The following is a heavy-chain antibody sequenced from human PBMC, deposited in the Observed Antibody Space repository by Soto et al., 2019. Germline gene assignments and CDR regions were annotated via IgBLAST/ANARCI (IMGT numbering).Heavy chain of an antibody. D-gene: IGHD2-15*01. V-gene: IGHV3-23*01. Sequence: EVQLLESGGGLVQPGGSLRLSCAASGFTFSSYAMSWVRQAPGKGLEWVSAISGSGGSTYYADSVKGRFTISRDNSKNTLYLQMNSLRAEDTAVYYCAKSSCSGGSCYLGVPGIYYYYGMDVWGQGTTVTFSS. CDR3: AKSSCSGGSCYLGVPGIYYYYGMDV. CDR1: GFTFSSYA. CDR2: ISGSGGST. J-gene: IGHJ6*02.